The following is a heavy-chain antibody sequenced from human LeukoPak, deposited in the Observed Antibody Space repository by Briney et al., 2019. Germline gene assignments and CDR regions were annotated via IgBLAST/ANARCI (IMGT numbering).Heavy chain of an antibody. CDR1: GFTFSTYT. J-gene: IGHJ4*02. CDR3: AKAAFSRTSYFDY. Sequence: PGGSLRPSCAASGFTFSTYTMSWVRQAPGKGLELVSAISGSGGNTYYADSVKGRFTISRDNSKNTLYLQMDSLRADDTAVYYCAKAAFSRTSYFDYWGQGTLVTASS. D-gene: IGHD3-3*02. V-gene: IGHV3-23*01. CDR2: ISGSGGNT.